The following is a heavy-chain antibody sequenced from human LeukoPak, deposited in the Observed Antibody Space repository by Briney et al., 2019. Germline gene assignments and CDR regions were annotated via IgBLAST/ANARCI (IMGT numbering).Heavy chain of an antibody. J-gene: IGHJ4*02. CDR1: GFTFSSYE. Sequence: GGSLRLSCAASGFTFSSYEMNWVRQAPGKGLEWVSYISSSGSTIYYADSVKGRFTISRDNAKNSLYLQMNSLRAEDTAVYYCARNGYYYDSSGYYSSQNFDYWGQGTLVTVSS. D-gene: IGHD3-22*01. V-gene: IGHV3-48*03. CDR3: ARNGYYYDSSGYYSSQNFDY. CDR2: ISSSGSTI.